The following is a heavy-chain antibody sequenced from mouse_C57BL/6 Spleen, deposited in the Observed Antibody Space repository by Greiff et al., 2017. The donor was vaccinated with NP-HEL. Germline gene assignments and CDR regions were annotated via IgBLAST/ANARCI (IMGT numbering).Heavy chain of an antibody. CDR2: INPNNGGT. CDR3: ARESNYFDY. CDR1: GYTFTDYN. D-gene: IGHD5-1*01. V-gene: IGHV1-22*01. Sequence: VQLKESGPELVKPGASVKMSCKASGYTFTDYNMHWVKQSHGKSLEWIGYINPNNGGTSYNQKFKGKATLTVNKSSSTAYMELRSLTSEDSAVYYCARESNYFDYWGQGTTLTVSS. J-gene: IGHJ2*01.